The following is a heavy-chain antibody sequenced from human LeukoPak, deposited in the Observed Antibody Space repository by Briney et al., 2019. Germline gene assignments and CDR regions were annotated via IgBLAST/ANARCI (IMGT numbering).Heavy chain of an antibody. J-gene: IGHJ4*02. Sequence: GGSLRLSCAASGFTFSDYYMSWIRQAPGKGLVWVSYISSSGSTIYYADSVKGRFTISRDNAKNSLYLQMNSLRAEDTAVYYCARDEGILAYSNYGFDYWGQGTLVTVSS. V-gene: IGHV3-11*01. CDR2: ISSSGSTI. D-gene: IGHD4-11*01. CDR3: ARDEGILAYSNYGFDY. CDR1: GFTFSDYY.